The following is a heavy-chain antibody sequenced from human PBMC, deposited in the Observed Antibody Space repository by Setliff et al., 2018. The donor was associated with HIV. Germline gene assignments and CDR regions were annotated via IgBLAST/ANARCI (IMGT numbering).Heavy chain of an antibody. CDR3: AREAEYYYDKGGAFDI. Sequence: SETLSLTCTVSGGSISSGSHYWSWIRQPAGKGLEWIGHIQTSGSTHNNPSLKGRVTISVDTSKNQFSLKLSSVTAADTAVYYCAREAEYYYDKGGAFDIWGQGTMVTVSS. J-gene: IGHJ3*02. V-gene: IGHV4-61*09. D-gene: IGHD3-22*01. CDR1: GGSISSGSHY. CDR2: IQTSGST.